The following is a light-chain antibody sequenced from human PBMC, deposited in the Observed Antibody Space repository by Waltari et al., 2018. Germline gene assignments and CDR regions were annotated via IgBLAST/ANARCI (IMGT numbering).Light chain of an antibody. CDR2: RNT. V-gene: IGLV3-25*03. J-gene: IGLJ2*01. CDR1: ELADKY. CDR3: QSADDSGDHVL. Sequence: SPGLTQPPSVSGSPGQTAIITCSGDELADKYIYWFQPKSGKAHVVVIRRNTGRPSGIPERFSASDSGTTGTLVISGVQAEDEAEYYCQSADDSGDHVLFGGGTKLTVL.